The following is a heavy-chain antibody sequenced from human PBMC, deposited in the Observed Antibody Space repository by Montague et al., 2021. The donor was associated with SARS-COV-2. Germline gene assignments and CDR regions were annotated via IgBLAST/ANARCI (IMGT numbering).Heavy chain of an antibody. CDR2: INHSGST. CDR3: ASGRRILLWFGELLSGGDYYGMDV. Sequence: SETPSLTCAVYGGSFSGYYWSWIRQPPGKGLEWIGEINHSGSTNYNPSLKSRVTISVDTSKNQFSLKLSSVTAADTAVYYCASGRRILLWFGELLSGGDYYGMDVWGQGTTVTVSS. D-gene: IGHD3-10*01. CDR1: GGSFSGYY. V-gene: IGHV4-34*01. J-gene: IGHJ6*01.